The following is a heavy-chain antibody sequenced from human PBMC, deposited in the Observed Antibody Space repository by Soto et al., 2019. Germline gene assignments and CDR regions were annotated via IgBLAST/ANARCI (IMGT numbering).Heavy chain of an antibody. V-gene: IGHV2-5*01. Sequence: QITWKESGATLVKPTQTLTLTCTLTGFSLSTRGVGVGWIRQPPGKALEWLALIYWNDDKRYSPSLKSRLTISKYPAKKQCVLKLTSMDSVYTAKYLWPHRPVNWNSQSGYYGMDLEGQECTVT. CDR1: GFSLSTRGVG. D-gene: IGHD1-7*01. CDR3: PHRPVNWNSQSGYYGMDL. CDR2: IYWNDDK. J-gene: IGHJ6*02.